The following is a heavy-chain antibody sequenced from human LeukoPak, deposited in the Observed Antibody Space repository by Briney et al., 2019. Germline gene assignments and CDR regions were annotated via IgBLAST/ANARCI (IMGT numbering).Heavy chain of an antibody. V-gene: IGHV3-7*05. D-gene: IGHD6-13*01. CDR2: IKQDGSVE. CDR1: GFTFSSYW. J-gene: IGHJ5*02. Sequence: GGSLRLSCAASGFTFSSYWMSWVRQAPGKGLEWVANIKQDGSVEYYVVSVKGRLTISRDNAKESLYLQMNSLRAEDTAVYYCARESSSWPGWFDPWGQGTLVTVSS. CDR3: ARESSSWPGWFDP.